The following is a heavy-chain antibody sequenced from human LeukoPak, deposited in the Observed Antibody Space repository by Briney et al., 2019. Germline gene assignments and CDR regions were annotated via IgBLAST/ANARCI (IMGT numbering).Heavy chain of an antibody. CDR3: ARGTGNSVYADFDF. D-gene: IGHD5/OR15-5a*01. J-gene: IGHJ4*02. CDR1: GYTFNSYG. V-gene: IGHV1-18*01. Sequence: GASVKVSCKASGYTFNSYGVNWVRQAPGQGLEWMGWISPYTGYTNYGQRLQGRVTLTTDTSTNTAYMELRSLRSDDTAVYFCARGTGNSVYADFDFWGQGTLVTVSS. CDR2: ISPYTGYT.